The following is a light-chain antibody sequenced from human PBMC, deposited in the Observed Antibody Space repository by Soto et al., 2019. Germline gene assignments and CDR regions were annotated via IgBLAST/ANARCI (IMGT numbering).Light chain of an antibody. Sequence: SYELTQPPSVSVAPGQTARITCGGDKIGSKSVHWYQQRPGQAPVLVVYDDADRPSGIPARFSGSNSGNTATLTISRVEAGDEADYYCHVWDNSDLSLFGGGTKLTVL. CDR1: KIGSKS. CDR2: DDA. CDR3: HVWDNSDLSL. V-gene: IGLV3-21*02. J-gene: IGLJ2*01.